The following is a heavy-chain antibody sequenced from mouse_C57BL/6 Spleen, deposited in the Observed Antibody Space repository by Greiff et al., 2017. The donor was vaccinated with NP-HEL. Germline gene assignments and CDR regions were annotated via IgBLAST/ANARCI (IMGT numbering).Heavy chain of an antibody. CDR2: IYPRSGNT. CDR3: ARWREDDGHEGWYFDV. V-gene: IGHV1-81*01. D-gene: IGHD2-3*01. Sequence: VQLQQSGAELARPGASVKLSCKASGYTFTSYGISWVKQRTGQGLEWIGEIYPRSGNTYYNEKFKGKATLTADKSSSTAYMELRSLTSEDSAVYFCARWREDDGHEGWYFDVWGTGTTVTVSS. CDR1: GYTFTSYG. J-gene: IGHJ1*03.